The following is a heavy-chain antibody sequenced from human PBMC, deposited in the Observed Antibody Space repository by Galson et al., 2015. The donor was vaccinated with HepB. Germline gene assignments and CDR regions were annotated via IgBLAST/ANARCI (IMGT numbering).Heavy chain of an antibody. V-gene: IGHV3-30*02. CDR1: GFTFSNYG. CDR3: AKVTMIGSY. D-gene: IGHD3-22*01. J-gene: IGHJ4*02. CDR2: IRYDGTNV. Sequence: SLRLSCAASGFTFSNYGIHWVRQAPGKGLEWVSFIRYDGTNVYYADSVKGRFTISRDNAKNTLYLQMNSLRAEDTAVYYCAKVTMIGSYWGQGTLVTVSS.